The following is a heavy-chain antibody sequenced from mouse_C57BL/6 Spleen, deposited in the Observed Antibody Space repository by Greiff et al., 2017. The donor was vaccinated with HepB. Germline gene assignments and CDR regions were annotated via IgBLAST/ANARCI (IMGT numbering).Heavy chain of an antibody. Sequence: VQLQQSGPELVKPGASVKISCKASGYTFTDYYMNWVKQSHGKSLEWIGDINPNNGGTSYNQKFKGKATLTVDKSSSTAYMELRSLTSEDSAVYYCARWQLRLRGFDYWGQGTTLTVSS. CDR2: INPNNGGT. D-gene: IGHD3-2*02. J-gene: IGHJ2*01. CDR1: GYTFTDYY. V-gene: IGHV1-26*01. CDR3: ARWQLRLRGFDY.